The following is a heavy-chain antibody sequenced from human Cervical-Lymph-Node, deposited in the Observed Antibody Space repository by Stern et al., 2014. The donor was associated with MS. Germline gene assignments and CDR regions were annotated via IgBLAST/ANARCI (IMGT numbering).Heavy chain of an antibody. J-gene: IGHJ3*02. D-gene: IGHD6-19*01. V-gene: IGHV3-11*06. CDR1: GFTFSDYY. CDR3: ARPYLAGTHAFDI. Sequence: VQLVESGGGLVKPGGSLRLSCAASGFTFSDYYMSWIRQAPGKGLEWVSYISSSSSYTNYADSVKGRFTISRDNAKNLLYLQMNSLRAEDTAVYYCARPYLAGTHAFDIWGQGTMVTVSS. CDR2: ISSSSSYT.